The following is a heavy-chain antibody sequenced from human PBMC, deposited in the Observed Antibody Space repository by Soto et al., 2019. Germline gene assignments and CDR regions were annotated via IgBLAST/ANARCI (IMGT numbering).Heavy chain of an antibody. J-gene: IGHJ6*02. Sequence: QVQLVQSGAEVKKPGASVKVSCKASGYTFTSYDMNWVRQATGQGLEWMGWMNPNSGNTGYAQKVKCRFTMTRNTSISTAYMELSSLRSEDTAVYYCANLITYYGMDVWGQGTTVTVSS. CDR2: MNPNSGNT. V-gene: IGHV1-8*01. CDR1: GYTFTSYD. CDR3: ANLITYYGMDV. D-gene: IGHD1-20*01.